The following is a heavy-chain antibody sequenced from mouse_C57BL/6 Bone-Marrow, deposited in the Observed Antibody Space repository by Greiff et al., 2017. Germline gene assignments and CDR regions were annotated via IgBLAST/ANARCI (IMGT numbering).Heavy chain of an antibody. D-gene: IGHD2-14*01. CDR2: IDPSDSYT. CDR3: ARNKYVGGDFDV. J-gene: IGHJ1*03. Sequence: QVQLKQPGAELVMPGASVKLSCKASGYTFTSYWMHWVKQRPGQGLEWIGEIDPSDSYTNYNQKFKGKSTLTVDKSSSTAYMQLSSLTSEDSAVYYSARNKYVGGDFDVWGKGTTVTVSS. V-gene: IGHV1-69*01. CDR1: GYTFTSYW.